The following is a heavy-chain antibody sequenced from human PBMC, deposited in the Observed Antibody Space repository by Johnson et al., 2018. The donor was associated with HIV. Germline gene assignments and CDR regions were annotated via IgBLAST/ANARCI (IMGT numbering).Heavy chain of an antibody. Sequence: QVQLVESGGGLVQPGGSLRLSCAASGFTFSSYGMHWVRQAPGKGLEWVAVIWYDGSDKYYADSVKGRFTISRDNSKNTLYLQMNSLRAEDTAVYYCARDGGGFDIWGQGTMVTVSS. CDR3: ARDGGGFDI. CDR1: GFTFSSYG. CDR2: IWYDGSDK. V-gene: IGHV3-33*01. J-gene: IGHJ3*02. D-gene: IGHD3-16*01.